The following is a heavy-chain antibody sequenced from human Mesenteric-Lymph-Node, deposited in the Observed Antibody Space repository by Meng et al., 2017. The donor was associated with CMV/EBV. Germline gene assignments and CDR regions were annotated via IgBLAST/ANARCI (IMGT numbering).Heavy chain of an antibody. CDR1: GGSISSYY. CDR3: ARERWGYCSSTSCYTWFDP. Sequence: SETLSLTCTVSGGSISSYYWSWIRQPPGKGLEWIGYISYTGNTNYNPSLKSRVTISVDRSKNQFSLKLSSVTAADTAVYYCARERWGYCSSTSCYTWFDPWGQGTLVTVSS. V-gene: IGHV4-59*12. J-gene: IGHJ5*02. CDR2: ISYTGNT. D-gene: IGHD2-2*02.